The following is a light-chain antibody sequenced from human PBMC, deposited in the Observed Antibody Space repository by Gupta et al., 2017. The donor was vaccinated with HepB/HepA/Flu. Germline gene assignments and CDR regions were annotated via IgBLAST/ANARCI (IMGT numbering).Light chain of an antibody. CDR2: GTS. J-gene: IGKJ2*04. CDR3: QHYGYSTGCS. V-gene: IGKV3-20*01. Sequence: EVVLTQSPGTLSLSPGERATLSCRASQTITNNYLAWYQQTPGQAPRLVIYGTSNRANGIPYRFSGSGSGTDFNLTISRLEPEDFAVYYCQHYGYSTGCSFGQGTKLEIK. CDR1: QTITNNY.